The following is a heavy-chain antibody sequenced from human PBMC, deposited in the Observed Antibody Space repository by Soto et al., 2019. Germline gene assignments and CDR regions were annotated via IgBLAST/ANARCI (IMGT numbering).Heavy chain of an antibody. Sequence: SVKVSCKASGGTFSTYAISWVRQAPGQGLEWMGGIIPVFGAANYTQKFQGRVTITADESTSTVYMELSSLRSEDTAVYYCARARGPSMLRYYYGLDVWGQGTTVTVSS. D-gene: IGHD3-10*02. V-gene: IGHV1-69*13. J-gene: IGHJ6*02. CDR2: IIPVFGAA. CDR3: ARARGPSMLRYYYGLDV. CDR1: GGTFSTYA.